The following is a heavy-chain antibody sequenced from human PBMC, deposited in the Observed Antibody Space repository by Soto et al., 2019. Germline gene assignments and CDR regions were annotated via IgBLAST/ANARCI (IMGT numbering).Heavy chain of an antibody. Sequence: GGSVRQSFAGSGFVFSNAWMICVRQTPGKGLEWVGRIKSKADGGTTDYAAPVEGRFIISRDDSKNTIYLQMNSLKTEDTAVYYCSTGIQIRGGQGVLVTVSS. CDR2: IKSKADGGTT. V-gene: IGHV3-15*01. CDR1: GFVFSNAW. CDR3: STGIQIR. J-gene: IGHJ4*02.